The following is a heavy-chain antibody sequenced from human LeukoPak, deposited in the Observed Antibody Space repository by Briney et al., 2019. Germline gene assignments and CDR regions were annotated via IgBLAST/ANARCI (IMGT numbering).Heavy chain of an antibody. J-gene: IGHJ5*02. Sequence: GGSLRLSCVASGFTFSNYWMHWVRQPPGKGLVWVSRIYVDGRTTNYADSVKGRFTISRDNAKNTVYLGMNSLSVEDTATYYCIRDFRSADLWGQGTLVTVTS. V-gene: IGHV3-74*01. CDR3: IRDFRSADL. CDR2: IYVDGRTT. CDR1: GFTFSNYW.